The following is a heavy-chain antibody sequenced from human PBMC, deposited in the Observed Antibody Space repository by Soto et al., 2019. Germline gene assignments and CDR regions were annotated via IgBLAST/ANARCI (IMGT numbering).Heavy chain of an antibody. D-gene: IGHD3-3*01. CDR3: AKDVTIFGVVYYYMDV. CDR2: ISGSGGST. J-gene: IGHJ6*03. CDR1: GFTFSSYA. Sequence: GGSLRLSCAASGFTFSSYAMSWVRQAPGKGLEWVSAISGSGGSTYYADSVKGRFTISRDNSKNTLYLQMNSLRAEDTAVYYCAKDVTIFGVVYYYMDVWGKGTTVTVSS. V-gene: IGHV3-23*01.